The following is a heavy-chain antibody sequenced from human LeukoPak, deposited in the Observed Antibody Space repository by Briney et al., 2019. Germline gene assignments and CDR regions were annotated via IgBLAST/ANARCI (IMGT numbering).Heavy chain of an antibody. CDR2: IYHSGST. CDR1: GYSISSGYN. D-gene: IGHD2-2*01. J-gene: IGHJ5*02. Sequence: SETLSLTCAVSGYSISSGYNWGWIRQPPGEGLEWIGSIYHSGSTYYNPSLKSRVTISVDTSKNQFSLKLSSVTAADTAVYYCARSTTVRNRWVDPWGQGTLVTVSS. CDR3: ARSTTVRNRWVDP. V-gene: IGHV4-38-2*01.